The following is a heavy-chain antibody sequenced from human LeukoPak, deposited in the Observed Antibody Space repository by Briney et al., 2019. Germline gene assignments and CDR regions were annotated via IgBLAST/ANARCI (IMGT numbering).Heavy chain of an antibody. J-gene: IGHJ4*02. D-gene: IGHD3-22*01. V-gene: IGHV3-23*01. Sequence: GGSLRLSCAASGFTFSSYGMSWVRQAPGKGLEWVSAISGSGGSTYYADSVKGRFTISRDNSKNTLYLQMNSLRAEDTAVYYCAKPTGLHYYDSSGYYSPFDYWGQGTLVTVSS. CDR2: ISGSGGST. CDR1: GFTFSSYG. CDR3: AKPTGLHYYDSSGYYSPFDY.